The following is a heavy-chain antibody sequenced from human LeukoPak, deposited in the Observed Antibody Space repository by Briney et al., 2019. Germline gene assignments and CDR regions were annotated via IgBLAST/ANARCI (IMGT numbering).Heavy chain of an antibody. CDR3: AGTAGYYYYYYMDV. Sequence: GGSLRLSCAASGFTFSSYWMSWVRQAPGKGLEWVSYISSSGSTIYYADSVKGRFTISRDNAKNSLYLQMNSLRAEDTAVYYCAGTAGYYYYYYMDVWGKGTTVTVSS. D-gene: IGHD2-8*02. CDR1: GFTFSSYW. V-gene: IGHV3-48*04. CDR2: ISSSGSTI. J-gene: IGHJ6*03.